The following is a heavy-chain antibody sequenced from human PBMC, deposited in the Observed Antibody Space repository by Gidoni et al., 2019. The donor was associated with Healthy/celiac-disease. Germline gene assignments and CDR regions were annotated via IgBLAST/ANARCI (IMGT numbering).Heavy chain of an antibody. V-gene: IGHV3-33*01. J-gene: IGHJ4*02. CDR3: AREGAGVGDYVDY. CDR2: IWYDGSNK. CDR1: GLTLCSYG. D-gene: IGHD3-10*01. Sequence: YGAGPGLTLCSYGMHWVRQAPGKGLEWVAVIWYDGSNKYYADSVKGRFTISRDNSKNTLYLQMNSLRAEDTAVYYCAREGAGVGDYVDYWGQGTLVTVSS.